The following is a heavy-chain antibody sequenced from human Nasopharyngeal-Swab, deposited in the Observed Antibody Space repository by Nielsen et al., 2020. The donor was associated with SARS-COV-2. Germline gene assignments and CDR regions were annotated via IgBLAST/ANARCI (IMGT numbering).Heavy chain of an antibody. CDR2: IDPSDSYT. D-gene: IGHD3-3*01. Sequence: GASLQISCKGSGYSFTSYWISWARQMPGKGLEWMGRIDPSDSYTNYSPSFQGHVTISADKSISTAYLQWSSLKASDTAMYYCARSGKNYDFWSGTSGYGMDVWGQGTTVTVSS. CDR1: GYSFTSYW. CDR3: ARSGKNYDFWSGTSGYGMDV. J-gene: IGHJ6*02. V-gene: IGHV5-10-1*01.